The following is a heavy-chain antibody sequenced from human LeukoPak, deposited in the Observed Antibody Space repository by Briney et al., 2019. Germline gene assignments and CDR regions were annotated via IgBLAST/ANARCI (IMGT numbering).Heavy chain of an antibody. Sequence: PGGSLRLSCAASGFTFSDYYMSWIRQAPGKGLEWVSYISSSGSTIYYADSVKGRFTISRDNAKNSLHLQMNSLRAEDTAVYYCARDKWELEDYYYYYMDVWGKGTTVTVSS. V-gene: IGHV3-11*04. CDR2: ISSSGSTI. D-gene: IGHD1-26*01. J-gene: IGHJ6*03. CDR1: GFTFSDYY. CDR3: ARDKWELEDYYYYYMDV.